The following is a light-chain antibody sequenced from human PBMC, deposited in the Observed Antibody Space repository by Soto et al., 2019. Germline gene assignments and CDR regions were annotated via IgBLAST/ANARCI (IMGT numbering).Light chain of an antibody. CDR3: SSYTSSSTWV. CDR1: NSDIGGYNY. V-gene: IGLV2-14*01. J-gene: IGLJ3*02. CDR2: EVS. Sequence: QSALTQPASVSGSPGQSITISCTGTNSDIGGYNYVSWYQQHPGKAPKLMIYEVSDRPSGVSSRFSASTSGSTASLTISGLQTEDEADYYCSSYTSSSTWVFGGGTKVTVL.